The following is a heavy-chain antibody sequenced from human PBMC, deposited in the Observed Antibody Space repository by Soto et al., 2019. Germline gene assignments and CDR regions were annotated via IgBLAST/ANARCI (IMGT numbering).Heavy chain of an antibody. V-gene: IGHV4-39*01. CDR2: IYYSGST. J-gene: IGHJ5*02. Sequence: SETLSLTCTVSGGYISSSSYYWGWIRQPPGMGLEWIATIYYSGSTYYSPSLKSRVTISVDTSKNQFSLRLASVTAADTAVYYCARLNKPGWFDPWGQGTLVTVSS. CDR3: ARLNKPGWFDP. CDR1: GGYISSSSYY.